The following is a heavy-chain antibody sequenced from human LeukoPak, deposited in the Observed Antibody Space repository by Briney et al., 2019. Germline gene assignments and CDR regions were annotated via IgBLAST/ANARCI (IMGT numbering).Heavy chain of an antibody. V-gene: IGHV4-39*01. Sequence: NPSETLSLTCTVSGGSISSSSYYWGWIRQPPGKGLEWIGSIYYSGSIYYNPSLKSRVTISVDTSKNQFSLKLSSVTAADTAVYYCARRFFCTSCSTRWFDPWGQGTLVTVSS. J-gene: IGHJ5*02. CDR2: IYYSGSI. CDR1: GGSISSSSYY. CDR3: ARRFFCTSCSTRWFDP. D-gene: IGHD2-2*01.